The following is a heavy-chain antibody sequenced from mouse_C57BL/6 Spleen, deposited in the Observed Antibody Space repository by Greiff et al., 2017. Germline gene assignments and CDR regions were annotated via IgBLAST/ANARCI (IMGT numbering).Heavy chain of an antibody. V-gene: IGHV1-55*01. CDR2: IYPGSGGT. Sequence: VQLQQPGAELVKPGASVKMSCKASGYTFTSYWITWVKQRPGQGLEWIGDIYPGSGGTNYNEKFKSKATLTVDTSSSTAYMQLSSLTSEDSAVYYCARAGGVAITTVVSPYFDYWGQGTTLTVSS. CDR3: ARAGGVAITTVVSPYFDY. D-gene: IGHD1-1*01. J-gene: IGHJ2*01. CDR1: GYTFTSYW.